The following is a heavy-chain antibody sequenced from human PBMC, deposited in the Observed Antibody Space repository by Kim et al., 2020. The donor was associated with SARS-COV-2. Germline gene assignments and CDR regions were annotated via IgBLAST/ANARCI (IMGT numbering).Heavy chain of an antibody. J-gene: IGHJ5*02. D-gene: IGHD6-19*01. CDR3: AKDSSGWYYLSWFDP. V-gene: IGHV3-23*01. Sequence: GGSLRLSCAASGFTFSSYAMSWVRQAPGKGLEWVSAISGSGGSTYYADSVKGRFTISRDNSKNTLYLQMNSLRAEDTAVYYCAKDSSGWYYLSWFDPWGQGTLVTVSS. CDR1: GFTFSSYA. CDR2: ISGSGGST.